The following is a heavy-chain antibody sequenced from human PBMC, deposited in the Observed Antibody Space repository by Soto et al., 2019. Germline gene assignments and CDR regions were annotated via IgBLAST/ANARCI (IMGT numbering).Heavy chain of an antibody. CDR2: ISAYNGNT. CDR3: ARFYGGNLGYYYGMDV. V-gene: IGHV1-18*01. J-gene: IGHJ6*02. CDR1: GYTFTIYG. Sequence: ASVKVSCKASGYTFTIYGISWVRQAPGQGLEWMGWISAYNGNTNYAQKLQGRVTMTTDTSTSTAYMELRSLRSDDTAVYYCARFYGGNLGYYYGMDVWGQGTTVTVSS. D-gene: IGHD4-17*01.